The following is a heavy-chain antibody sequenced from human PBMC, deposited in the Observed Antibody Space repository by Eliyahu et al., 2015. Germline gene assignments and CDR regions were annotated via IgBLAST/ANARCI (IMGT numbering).Heavy chain of an antibody. CDR3: ARRQYGDYDYYFDY. D-gene: IGHD4-17*01. V-gene: IGHV5-51*01. CDR2: IYPGDSDS. J-gene: IGHJ4*02. Sequence: ESLKISCKGSGYSFTNYWIGWVRQMPGKGLDWMGIIYPGDSDSRYRPSFQGQVTISADKSISTAYLQWSSLEASDTAIYYCARRQYGDYDYYFDYWGQGTLVTVSS. CDR1: GYSFTNYW.